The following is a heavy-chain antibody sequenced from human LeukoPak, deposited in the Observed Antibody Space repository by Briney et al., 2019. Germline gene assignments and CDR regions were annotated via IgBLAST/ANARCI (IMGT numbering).Heavy chain of an antibody. CDR3: ARVNYDFWSGLDY. V-gene: IGHV4-59*01. D-gene: IGHD3-3*01. CDR1: GGSISSYY. CDR2: IYYRGST. J-gene: IGHJ4*02. Sequence: SETLSLTCTVSGGSISSYYWSWIRQPPGKGLEWIGYIYYRGSTNYNPSLKSRVTISVDTSKNQFSLKLSSVTAADTAVYYCARVNYDFWSGLDYWGQGTLVTVSS.